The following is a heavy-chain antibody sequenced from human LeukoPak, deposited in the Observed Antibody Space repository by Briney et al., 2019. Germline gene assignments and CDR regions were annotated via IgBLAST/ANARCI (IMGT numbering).Heavy chain of an antibody. CDR1: GGSISSYY. CDR3: ARLKPRYSYGYYYYYGMDV. J-gene: IGHJ6*02. Sequence: SETLSLTCTVSGGSISSYYWSWIRQPPGKGLEWIGYIHYSGSTNYNPSLKSRVTISVDTSKNQFSLKLSSVTAADTAVYYCARLKPRYSYGYYYYYGMDVWGQGTTVTVSS. V-gene: IGHV4-59*08. CDR2: IHYSGST. D-gene: IGHD5-18*01.